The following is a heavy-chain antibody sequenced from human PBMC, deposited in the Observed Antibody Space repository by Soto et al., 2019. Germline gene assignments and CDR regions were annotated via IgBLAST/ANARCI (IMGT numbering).Heavy chain of an antibody. CDR2: IKQGGVEK. D-gene: IGHD4-17*01. CDR3: LVTTSAFDI. V-gene: IGHV3-7*01. CDR1: GFTLSNFW. Sequence: EVQLVESGVDLAQPGGSLRLSCAASGFTLSNFWVNWVRQAPGKGLEWVANIKQGGVEKNYVDSVKGRFTISRDDTKNSLFLQMNNLRAEDAAIYYCLVTTSAFDIWGRGTTVTVSS. J-gene: IGHJ3*02.